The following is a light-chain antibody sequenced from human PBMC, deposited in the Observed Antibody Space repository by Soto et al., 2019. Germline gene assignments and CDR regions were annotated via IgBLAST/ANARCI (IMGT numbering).Light chain of an antibody. CDR2: AAS. V-gene: IGKV3-20*01. CDR1: QSLNSNF. Sequence: EIVLTQSPGTLSLSPGESATLSCRASQSLNSNFLAWYQQKLGQAPRLLVYAASSRDTGIPDRFSGSASGTVFTLTISRLEPEDFAVYYCQQYDTSPPRYTFGQGTKLEIK. J-gene: IGKJ2*01. CDR3: QQYDTSPPRYT.